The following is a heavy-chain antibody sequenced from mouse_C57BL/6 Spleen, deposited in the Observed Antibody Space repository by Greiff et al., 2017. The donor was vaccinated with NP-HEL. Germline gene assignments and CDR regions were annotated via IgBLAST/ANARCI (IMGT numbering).Heavy chain of an antibody. J-gene: IGHJ2*01. CDR2: IDPEDGDT. CDR1: GFNIKDYY. D-gene: IGHD1-1*01. Sequence: LVESGAELVRPGASVKLSCTASGFNIKDYYMHWVKQRPEQGLEWIGRIDPEDGDTEYAPKFQGKATMTADTSSNTAYLQLSSLTSEDTAVYYCTTFYYYGSSSYYFDYWGQGTTLTVSS. CDR3: TTFYYYGSSSYYFDY. V-gene: IGHV14-1*01.